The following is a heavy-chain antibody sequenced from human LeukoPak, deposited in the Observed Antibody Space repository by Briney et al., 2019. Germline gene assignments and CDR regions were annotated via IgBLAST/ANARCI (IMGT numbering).Heavy chain of an antibody. CDR2: IIPIFGTA. CDR3: ARSSVASGRGYFDY. J-gene: IGHJ4*02. D-gene: IGHD3-10*01. CDR1: GGTFSSYA. V-gene: IGHV1-69*06. Sequence: SVKVSCKASGGTFSSYAISWVRQAPGQGLEWMGGIIPIFGTANYAQKFQGRVTITADKSTSTAYMELSSLRSEDTAMYYCARSSVASGRGYFDYWGQGILVTVSS.